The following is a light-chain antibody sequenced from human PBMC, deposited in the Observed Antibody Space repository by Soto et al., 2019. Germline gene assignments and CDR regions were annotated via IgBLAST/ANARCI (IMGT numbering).Light chain of an antibody. CDR1: SSNIGSKT. CDR2: RNN. Sequence: QSVLTQPPSASGTHGQRVTISCSGGSSNIGSKTVNWYQHLPATAPKLLIHRNNQRPSGVSDRFSGSKSGTSASLAISGLQSEDEADYYCAAWDDSLNAFVFGGGTKVTVL. J-gene: IGLJ3*02. V-gene: IGLV1-44*01. CDR3: AAWDDSLNAFV.